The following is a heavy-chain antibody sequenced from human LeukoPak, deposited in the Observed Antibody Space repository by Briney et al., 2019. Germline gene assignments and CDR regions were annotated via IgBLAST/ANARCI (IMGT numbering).Heavy chain of an antibody. CDR3: AKGVDASGIYYYFYMDV. D-gene: IGHD3-16*01. CDR1: GFTFSNFA. Sequence: GGSLRLSCAASGFTFSNFAMTWVRQAPGKGLEWVSSISGSGGSRYYVDSVKRRFTISRDKSKNTLYLQMNNLRAEDTAVYYCAKGVDASGIYYYFYMDVWGKGTTVSVSS. V-gene: IGHV3-23*01. CDR2: ISGSGGSR. J-gene: IGHJ6*03.